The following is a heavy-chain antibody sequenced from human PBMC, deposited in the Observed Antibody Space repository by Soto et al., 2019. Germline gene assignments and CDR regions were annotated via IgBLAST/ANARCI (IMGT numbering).Heavy chain of an antibody. Sequence: QVQLVQSGAEVKKPGSSVKVSCKASGGTFSSYAISWVRQAPGQGLEWMGGIIPIFGTANYAQKFQGRVTITADESTSTAYMELSSLRSEDTAVYYCARGSMHYDYVWGSYRTPIWDYWGQGTLVTVSS. D-gene: IGHD3-16*02. V-gene: IGHV1-69*01. CDR1: GGTFSSYA. CDR3: ARGSMHYDYVWGSYRTPIWDY. CDR2: IIPIFGTA. J-gene: IGHJ4*02.